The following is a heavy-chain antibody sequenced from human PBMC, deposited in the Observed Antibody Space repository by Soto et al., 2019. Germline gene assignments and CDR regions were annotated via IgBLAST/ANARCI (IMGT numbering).Heavy chain of an antibody. CDR3: AQRLADYGLGRERANYFDA. D-gene: IGHD3-10*01. V-gene: IGHV2-5*02. Sequence: QITLKEAGPTLVRPTQTLTLTCTFSGFSLSTTGVGVGWIRQPPGKALEWLALIYWDDDKRYSPSLKSRLTITKDTSKNEVILTMTNMDPVDTATYYCAQRLADYGLGRERANYFDAWGQGTLVTVSS. CDR2: IYWDDDK. CDR1: GFSLSTTGVG. J-gene: IGHJ5*02.